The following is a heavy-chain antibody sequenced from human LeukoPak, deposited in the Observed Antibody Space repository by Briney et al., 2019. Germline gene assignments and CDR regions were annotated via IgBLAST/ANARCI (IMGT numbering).Heavy chain of an antibody. V-gene: IGHV4-59*08. CDR3: ARQKGDVYYYDGSGYPFDY. CDR1: GGSISSYY. J-gene: IGHJ4*02. Sequence: PSETLSLTCTVSGGSISSYYWSWIRQPPGKGLEWIGYIYYSGSTNYNPSLKGRVTISVDTSKNQFSLKLSSVTAADTAVYYCARQKGDVYYYDGSGYPFDYWGQGTLVTVSS. CDR2: IYYSGST. D-gene: IGHD3-22*01.